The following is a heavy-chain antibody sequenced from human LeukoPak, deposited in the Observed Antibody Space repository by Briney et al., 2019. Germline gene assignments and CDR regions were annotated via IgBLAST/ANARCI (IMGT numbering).Heavy chain of an antibody. Sequence: SETLSLTCTVSGASINNYYWSWIRQPPGKGLEGIGYNHYNGGTNYNPSLKRRATISIDTTKNQFSLTLSSVTSADTAVYYCASAPYHYYMDVWGRGTTVTVSS. V-gene: IGHV4-59*01. J-gene: IGHJ6*03. CDR1: GASINNYY. CDR2: NHYNGGT. CDR3: ASAPYHYYMDV.